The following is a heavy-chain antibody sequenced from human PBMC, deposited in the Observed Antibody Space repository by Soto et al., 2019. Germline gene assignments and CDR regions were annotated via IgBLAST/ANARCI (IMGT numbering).Heavy chain of an antibody. Sequence: GESLKISCAASGFTFSSYAMHWVRQAPGKGLEYVSAISSNGGSTYYANSVKGRFTISRDNSKNTLYLQMGSLRAEDMAVYYCARVMEAFDIWGQGTMVTVSS. CDR3: ARVMEAFDI. D-gene: IGHD1-1*01. J-gene: IGHJ3*02. CDR2: ISSNGGST. CDR1: GFTFSSYA. V-gene: IGHV3-64*01.